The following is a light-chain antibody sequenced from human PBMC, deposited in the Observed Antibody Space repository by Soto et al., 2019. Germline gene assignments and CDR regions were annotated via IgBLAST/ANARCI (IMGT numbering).Light chain of an antibody. CDR2: DAS. Sequence: EIVLTQSPATLSLSPGERATLSCRASQSVNSYLACYQQKPGQAPRLLIYDASNRATGIPARFSGSGSGTDFTLTISSLEPEDFAVYYCQQRSNWPLTFGGGTKVEIK. CDR1: QSVNSY. J-gene: IGKJ4*01. CDR3: QQRSNWPLT. V-gene: IGKV3-11*01.